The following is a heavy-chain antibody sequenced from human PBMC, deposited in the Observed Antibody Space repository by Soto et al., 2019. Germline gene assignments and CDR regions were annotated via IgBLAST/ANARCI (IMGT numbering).Heavy chain of an antibody. CDR3: ARHPSNFWFDP. D-gene: IGHD4-4*01. J-gene: IGHJ5*02. CDR1: GGSISRSSYF. Sequence: SETLSLTCSVSGGSISRSSYFWGWIRQPPGKGLEWIGSIYYSGSTYYNPSLKSRVTVSVDTTKNQLSLKRTSVTAADTAVYFCARHPSNFWFDPWGQGTLVTVSS. CDR2: IYYSGST. V-gene: IGHV4-39*01.